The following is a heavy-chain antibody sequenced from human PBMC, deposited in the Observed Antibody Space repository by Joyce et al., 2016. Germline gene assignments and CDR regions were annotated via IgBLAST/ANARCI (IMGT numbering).Heavy chain of an antibody. D-gene: IGHD3-10*01. J-gene: IGHJ2*01. CDR2: LVDSENV. V-gene: IGHV4-59*11. CDR1: GDSSNTHY. Sequence: QVQLQESGPGLVKPSETLSLTCTVSGDSSNTHYWSWIRQSPGKGLEWIGILVDSENVNYTPSLKSRVTISMDTSKNQFSLKLRSVTAADTAVYYCAGDALLKWYFDLWGRGTLVTVSS. CDR3: AGDALLKWYFDL.